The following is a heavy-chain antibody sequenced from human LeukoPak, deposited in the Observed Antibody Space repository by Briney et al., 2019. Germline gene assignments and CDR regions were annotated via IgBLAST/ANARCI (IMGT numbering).Heavy chain of an antibody. CDR3: TRSTNLEAFDI. CDR1: GGSVSSGTYY. Sequence: ASETLSLTCTVSGGSVSSGTYYWSWIRQPPGKGLEWIGYIYYSGSTNYNPSLKSRVTISVDTSKNQCSLKLSSVTTADTAAYYCTRSTNLEAFDIWGQGTMVTVSS. D-gene: IGHD2-8*01. V-gene: IGHV4-61*01. J-gene: IGHJ3*02. CDR2: IYYSGST.